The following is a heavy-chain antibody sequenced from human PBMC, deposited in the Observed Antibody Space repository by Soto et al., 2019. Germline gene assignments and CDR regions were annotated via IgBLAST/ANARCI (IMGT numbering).Heavy chain of an antibody. J-gene: IGHJ2*01. CDR1: RFTFSSYA. D-gene: IGHD3-3*01. Sequence: PGGSLRLSCAASRFTFSSYAMSWVRQAPGKGLEWVSTISGSGGSTYYADSVKGRFTISRDNSKNTLYLQMNSLRAEDTALYYCAKDASSGITSFDLWGRGTLVTVSS. V-gene: IGHV3-23*01. CDR2: ISGSGGST. CDR3: AKDASSGITSFDL.